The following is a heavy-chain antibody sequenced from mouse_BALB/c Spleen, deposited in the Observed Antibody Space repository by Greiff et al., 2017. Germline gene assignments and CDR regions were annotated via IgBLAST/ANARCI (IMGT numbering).Heavy chain of an antibody. CDR2: ISSGGGST. D-gene: IGHD2-3*01. CDR1: GFAFSSYD. Sequence: EVQRVESGGGLVKPGGSLKLSCAASGFAFSSYDMSWVRQTPEKRLEWVAYISSGGGSTYYPDTVKGRFTISRDNAKNTLYLQMSSLKSEDTAMYYCARHDGYYFYWYFDVWGAGTTVTVSS. V-gene: IGHV5-12-1*01. J-gene: IGHJ1*01. CDR3: ARHDGYYFYWYFDV.